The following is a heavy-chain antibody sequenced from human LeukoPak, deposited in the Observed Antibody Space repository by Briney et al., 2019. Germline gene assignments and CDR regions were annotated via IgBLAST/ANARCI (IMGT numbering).Heavy chain of an antibody. V-gene: IGHV3-53*01. CDR3: AGERASVVPARLGYFQH. CDR2: IYSGGST. CDR1: GFTVSSNY. J-gene: IGHJ1*01. D-gene: IGHD2-2*01. Sequence: PGGSLRLSCAASGFTVSSNYMSWVRQAPGKGLEWVSVIYSGGSTYYADSVKGRFTISRDNSKNTLYLQMNSLRAEDTAVYYCAGERASVVPARLGYFQHWGQGTLVTVSS.